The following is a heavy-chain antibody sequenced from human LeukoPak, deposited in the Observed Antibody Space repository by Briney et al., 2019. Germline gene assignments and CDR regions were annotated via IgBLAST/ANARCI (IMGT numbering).Heavy chain of an antibody. Sequence: PSKTLSLTCTVSGGSISSYYWSWIRQPPGKGLEWIGYIYYSGSTNYNPSLKSRVTISVDTSKNQFSLKLSPVTAADTAVYYCATGTSGRENAFDIWGQGTMVTVSS. CDR2: IYYSGST. CDR1: GGSISSYY. J-gene: IGHJ3*02. V-gene: IGHV4-59*01. CDR3: ATGTSGRENAFDI. D-gene: IGHD1-26*01.